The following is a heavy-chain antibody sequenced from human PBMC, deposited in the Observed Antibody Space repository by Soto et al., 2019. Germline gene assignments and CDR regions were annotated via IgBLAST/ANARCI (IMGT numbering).Heavy chain of an antibody. V-gene: IGHV4-59*01. CDR1: GGSFSGYY. CDR3: AREGDSSGYYNYFDY. J-gene: IGHJ4*02. CDR2: IYYSGST. D-gene: IGHD3-22*01. Sequence: PSETLSLTCAVYGGSFSGYYWSWIRQPPGKGLEWIGYIYYSGSTNYNPSLKSRVTISVDTSKNQFSLKLSSVTAADTAVYYCAREGDSSGYYNYFDYWGQGTLVTVSS.